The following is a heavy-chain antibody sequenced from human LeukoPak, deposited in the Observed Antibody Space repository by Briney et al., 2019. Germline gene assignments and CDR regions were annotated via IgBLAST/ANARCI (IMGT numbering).Heavy chain of an antibody. CDR3: AKHDYESSGYYLNPAFDF. D-gene: IGHD3-22*01. Sequence: GGSLRLSCAASGYTFSRYDMSWVRQAPGKGLEWVSGINSGGSTYYADSVKGRFTISRDSSKNSLFLQMSRLRAEDTALYYCAKHDYESSGYYLNPAFDFWRQGTMVAVSS. CDR2: INSGGST. V-gene: IGHV3-23*01. J-gene: IGHJ3*01. CDR1: GYTFSRYD.